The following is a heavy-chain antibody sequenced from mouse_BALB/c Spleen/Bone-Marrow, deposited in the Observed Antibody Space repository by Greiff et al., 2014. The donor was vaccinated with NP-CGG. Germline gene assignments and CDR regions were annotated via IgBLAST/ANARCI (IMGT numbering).Heavy chain of an antibody. CDR3: ARDPIYYDYDWYFDV. V-gene: IGHV2-9*02. CDR2: IWAGGST. CDR1: GFSLTSYG. Sequence: VKLMESGPGLVAPSQSLSITCTVSGFSLTSYGVHWVRQPPGKGLEWLGVIWAGGSTNYNSALMSRLSISKDNSKSQVFLKMNSLQTDVTAMYYCARDPIYYDYDWYFDVWGAGTTVTVSS. J-gene: IGHJ1*01. D-gene: IGHD2-4*01.